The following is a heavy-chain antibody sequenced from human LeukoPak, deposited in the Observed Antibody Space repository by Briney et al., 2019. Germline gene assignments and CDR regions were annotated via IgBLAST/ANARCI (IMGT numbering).Heavy chain of an antibody. Sequence: PGGSLRLSCVASGFAFSIYAVHWVRQAPGKGLEWVAVILSHGGHTDCIAPMKGRFIISRDNSKNTVYLQMNSLRPEDTAMYYCVAADVPSNFDYWGQGTLVTASS. CDR2: ILSHGGHT. CDR1: GFAFSIYA. V-gene: IGHV3-30-3*01. CDR3: VAADVPSNFDY. J-gene: IGHJ4*02. D-gene: IGHD6-13*01.